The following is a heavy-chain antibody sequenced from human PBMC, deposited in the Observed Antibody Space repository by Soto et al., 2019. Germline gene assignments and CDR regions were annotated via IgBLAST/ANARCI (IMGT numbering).Heavy chain of an antibody. V-gene: IGHV4-30-2*01. CDR3: ARGSPVATDY. D-gene: IGHD2-21*02. Sequence: PSETLSLTCAVSGCSISSGGYSWSLIRQPPGKGLEWIGYIYHSGSTYYNPSLKSRVTISVDRSKNQFSLKLSSVTAADTAVYYCARGSPVATDYWGQGTLVTVSS. J-gene: IGHJ4*02. CDR2: IYHSGST. CDR1: GCSISSGGYS.